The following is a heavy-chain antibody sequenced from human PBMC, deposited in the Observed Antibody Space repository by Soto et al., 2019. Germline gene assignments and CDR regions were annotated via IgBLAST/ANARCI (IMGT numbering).Heavy chain of an antibody. CDR2: INPNSGGT. Sequence: ASGKVSCKASGYTFTGYYMHWVRQAPGQGLEWMGWINPNSGGTNYAQKFQGWVTMTRDTSISTAYMELSRLRSDDTAVYYCARGYYDSSGYPIYYFDYWGQGTLVTVSS. J-gene: IGHJ4*02. V-gene: IGHV1-2*04. D-gene: IGHD3-22*01. CDR1: GYTFTGYY. CDR3: ARGYYDSSGYPIYYFDY.